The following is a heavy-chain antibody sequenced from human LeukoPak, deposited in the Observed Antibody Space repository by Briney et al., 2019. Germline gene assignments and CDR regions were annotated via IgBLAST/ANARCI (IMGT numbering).Heavy chain of an antibody. CDR2: IYHSGST. CDR3: TSGGDYVWWFDP. V-gene: IGHV4-4*02. D-gene: IGHD3-16*01. CDR1: GGSISSSNW. Sequence: MTSETLSLTCAVSGGSISSSNWWSGVRQPPGKGLEWTGEIYHSGSTNYNPSLKSRVTISVDKSKNQFSLKLSCVTAADTAVYYCTSGGDYVWWFDPWGQGTLVTVSS. J-gene: IGHJ5*02.